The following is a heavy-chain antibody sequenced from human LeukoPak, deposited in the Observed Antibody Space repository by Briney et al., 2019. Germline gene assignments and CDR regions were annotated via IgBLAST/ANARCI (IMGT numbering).Heavy chain of an antibody. J-gene: IGHJ4*02. V-gene: IGHV3-23*01. Sequence: PGGSLRLSCSASGFTFSNYAMTWVRQAPGKGLEWVSTLSATGVSTFYADSVKGRFTISRDNSKNTLFLQVRSLRAEDTAIYYCARSISGFGEWGQGALVTVSS. D-gene: IGHD1-20*01. CDR3: ARSISGFGE. CDR2: LSATGVST. CDR1: GFTFSNYA.